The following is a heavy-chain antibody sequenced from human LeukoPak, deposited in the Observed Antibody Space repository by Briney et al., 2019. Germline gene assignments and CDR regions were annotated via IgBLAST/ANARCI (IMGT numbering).Heavy chain of an antibody. V-gene: IGHV4-4*07. J-gene: IGHJ4*02. CDR2: IYSSGST. CDR3: ARGVYDTSGYFLDY. Sequence: PSETLSLTCTVSGGSISIYYWTWIRQPAGKGLEWIGRIYSSGSTTYTPSLKSRVTMSLDKSKNQSSLKLNSLTAADTAVYFWARGVYDTSGYFLDYWGQGTLVTVSS. CDR1: GGSISIYY. D-gene: IGHD3-22*01.